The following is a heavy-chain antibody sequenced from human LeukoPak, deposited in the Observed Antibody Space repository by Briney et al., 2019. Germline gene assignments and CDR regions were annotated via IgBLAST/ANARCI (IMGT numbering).Heavy chain of an antibody. CDR1: GFNCNSFA. V-gene: IGHV3-23*01. CDR2: ISGSGGST. J-gene: IGHJ4*02. CDR3: AKAYGSGSYPHNFDY. D-gene: IGHD3-10*01. Sequence: PGGSVIRPCADTGFNCNSFAMSGVRQATEKGLEWVSAISGSGGSTYYADSVKGRFTISRDNSKNTLYLQMNSLRAEDTAVYYCAKAYGSGSYPHNFDYWGQGTLVTVSS.